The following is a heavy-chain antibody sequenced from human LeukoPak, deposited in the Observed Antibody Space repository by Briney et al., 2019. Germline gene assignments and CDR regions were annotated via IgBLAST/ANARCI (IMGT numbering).Heavy chain of an antibody. V-gene: IGHV3-74*01. CDR1: GFTFSDYW. J-gene: IGHJ4*02. CDR3: ASSIAVAGTLSGILDY. CDR2: ISSDGSRV. Sequence: GGSLTLSCAASGFTFSDYWMHWVRQAPGKGLVWVSRISSDGSRVTYADSVKGRFTISRDNAKNTLYLQMNSLRAEDTAVYYCASSIAVAGTLSGILDYWGQGTLVTVSS. D-gene: IGHD6-19*01.